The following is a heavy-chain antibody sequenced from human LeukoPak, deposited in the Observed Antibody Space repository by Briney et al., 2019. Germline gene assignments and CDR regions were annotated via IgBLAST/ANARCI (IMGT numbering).Heavy chain of an antibody. V-gene: IGHV4-34*01. CDR3: ARGLRGVGASF. Sequence: SETLSLTCAVYGGSFSGYYWSWIRQPPGKGLEWIGEINHSGSTNYNPSLKSRVTMSVDTSKNQFSLKLSSVTAADTAVYYCARGLRGVGASFWGQGTLVTVSS. CDR2: INHSGST. J-gene: IGHJ4*02. CDR1: GGSFSGYY. D-gene: IGHD1-26*01.